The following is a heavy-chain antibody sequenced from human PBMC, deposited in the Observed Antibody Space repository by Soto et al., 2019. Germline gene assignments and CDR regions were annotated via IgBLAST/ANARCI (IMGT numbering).Heavy chain of an antibody. CDR3: SREVGDFVGTHIDN. CDR1: GGSISSGLSS. V-gene: IGHV4-30-2*01. Sequence: SETLSLTCAVSGGSISSGLSSWSWIRQPPGKGLEWIGYIYHSGSSSYNPSLKSRVTISIDKSKNHFSLNLPSVTAADTAGYFCSREVGDFVGTHIDNWGQGTLVTVSS. J-gene: IGHJ4*02. D-gene: IGHD2-21*01. CDR2: IYHSGSS.